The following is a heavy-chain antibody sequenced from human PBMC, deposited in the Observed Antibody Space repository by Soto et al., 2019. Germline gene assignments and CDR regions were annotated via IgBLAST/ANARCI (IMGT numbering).Heavy chain of an antibody. Sequence: ASVKVSCKASGYTFTGYYMHWVRQAPGQGLEWMGWINPNSGGTNYAQKFQGWVTMTRDTSISTAYMELSRLRSDDTAVYYCAGDGFPSYDLYYYYYGMDVWGQGTTVTVSS. CDR1: GYTFTGYY. J-gene: IGHJ6*02. D-gene: IGHD5-18*01. V-gene: IGHV1-2*04. CDR2: INPNSGGT. CDR3: AGDGFPSYDLYYYYYGMDV.